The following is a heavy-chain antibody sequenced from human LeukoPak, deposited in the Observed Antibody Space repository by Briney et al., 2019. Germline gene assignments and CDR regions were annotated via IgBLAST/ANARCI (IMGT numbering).Heavy chain of an antibody. Sequence: SETLSLTCTVSGGSISSYYWSWIRQPPGKGLEWIGYIYYSGSTNYNPSLKSRVTISVDTSKNQFSLKLSSVTAADTAVYYCARVGVSPGLWFGELSSPFDYWGQGTLVTVSS. CDR3: ARVGVSPGLWFGELSSPFDY. J-gene: IGHJ4*02. CDR2: IYYSGST. D-gene: IGHD3-10*01. CDR1: GGSISSYY. V-gene: IGHV4-59*08.